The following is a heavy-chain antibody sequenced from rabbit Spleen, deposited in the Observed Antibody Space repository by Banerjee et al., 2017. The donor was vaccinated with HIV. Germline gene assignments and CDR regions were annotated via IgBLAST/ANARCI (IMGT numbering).Heavy chain of an antibody. CDR3: ARDGTGGSYFAL. CDR2: IDPVFGIT. D-gene: IGHD8-1*01. V-gene: IGHV1S43*01. Sequence: QEQLEESGGDLVKPGASLTLTCKASGIDFSSGYYMCWVRQAPGKGLEWIGYIDPVFGITYYANWVNGRFSISRENAQNTVFLQMTSLTAADMATYFCARDGTGGSYFALWGPGTLVTVS. J-gene: IGHJ6*01. CDR1: GIDFSSGYY.